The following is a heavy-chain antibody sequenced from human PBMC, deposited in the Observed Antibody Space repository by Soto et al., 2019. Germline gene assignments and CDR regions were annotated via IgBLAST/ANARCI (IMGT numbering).Heavy chain of an antibody. D-gene: IGHD4-17*01. J-gene: IGHJ5*02. CDR1: GFSLTTSGVG. CDR2: IYWHDDK. V-gene: IGHV2-5*01. CDR3: AHRTTTVTWWFDP. Sequence: QITLKESGPTLVKPTQTLTLTCTFSGFSLTTSGVGVGWIRQPPGKALEWLALIYWHDDKRYTPSLKSRLTITKDTSKNQALLTMTNMAPADTAPYFCAHRTTTVTWWFDPWGQGTLVTVSS.